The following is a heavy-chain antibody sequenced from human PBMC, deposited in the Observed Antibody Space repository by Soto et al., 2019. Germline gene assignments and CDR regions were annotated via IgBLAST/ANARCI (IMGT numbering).Heavy chain of an antibody. D-gene: IGHD4-17*01. J-gene: IGHJ4*02. Sequence: ETLSLTCTVSGGSISNNKWWTWVRQPPGKGLEWIGEIYHSGSTNYNPSLGSRVTMSVDKSKNQFSLTLNSVTAADTAVYHCESDVGLRLFDYWGQVTLVTVSS. CDR3: ESDVGLRLFDY. CDR1: GGSISNNKW. V-gene: IGHV4-4*02. CDR2: IYHSGST.